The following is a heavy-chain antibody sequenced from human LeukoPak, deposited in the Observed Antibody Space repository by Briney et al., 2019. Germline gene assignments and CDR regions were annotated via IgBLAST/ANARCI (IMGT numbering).Heavy chain of an antibody. CDR2: IYYSGST. Sequence: PSESLSLTCTVSGGSISSSSYYWGWIRQPPGKGLEWIGSIYYSGSTYYNPSLKSRVTMSIDTSKNQFSLKLSSVTAADTAVYYCARAGDGSGSYDNADYDYWGQGTLVTVSS. V-gene: IGHV4-39*07. CDR3: ARAGDGSGSYDNADYDY. J-gene: IGHJ4*02. CDR1: GGSISSSSYY. D-gene: IGHD3-10*01.